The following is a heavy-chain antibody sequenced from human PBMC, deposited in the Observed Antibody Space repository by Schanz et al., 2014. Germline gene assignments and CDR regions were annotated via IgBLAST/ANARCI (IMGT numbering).Heavy chain of an antibody. CDR2: INAHTGNA. J-gene: IGHJ3*02. Sequence: QLMQSGSEVRKPGASVKVSCKASGYIFASHGITWVRQPPGQGPELMGWINAHTGNAQYAQKFQGRVNMTRDTVTTTVHLELTRLRTDDTAIYYCARVHIATYHYNSPGAFDIWGQGTRVTVSS. V-gene: IGHV1-18*01. CDR3: ARVHIATYHYNSPGAFDI. D-gene: IGHD3-10*01. CDR1: GYIFASHG.